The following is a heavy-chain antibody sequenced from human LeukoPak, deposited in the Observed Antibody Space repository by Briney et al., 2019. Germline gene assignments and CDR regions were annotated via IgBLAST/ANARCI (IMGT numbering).Heavy chain of an antibody. CDR3: ARDLAVAGTVFDY. J-gene: IGHJ4*02. CDR2: ISYDGSNK. CDR1: GFTFSSYA. D-gene: IGHD6-19*01. Sequence: GGSLRLSCAASGFTFSSYAMHWVRQAPGKGLEWVAVISYDGSNKYYADYVKGRFTISRDNSKNTLYLQMNSLRAEDTAVYYCARDLAVAGTVFDYWGQGTLVTVSS. V-gene: IGHV3-30-3*01.